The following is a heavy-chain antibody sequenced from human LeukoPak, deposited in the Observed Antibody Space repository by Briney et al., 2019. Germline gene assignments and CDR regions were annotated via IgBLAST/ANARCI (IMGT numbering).Heavy chain of an antibody. CDR2: ISGSGGST. Sequence: GGSLRLSCAASGFTFSSYAMSWVRQAPGKGLEWVSAISGSGGSTYYADSVKGRFTISRDNSKNTLYLQMNSLRAEDTAVYYCARHYYDSSGYYPDYWGQGTLVTVSS. D-gene: IGHD3-22*01. V-gene: IGHV3-23*01. CDR3: ARHYYDSSGYYPDY. J-gene: IGHJ4*02. CDR1: GFTFSSYA.